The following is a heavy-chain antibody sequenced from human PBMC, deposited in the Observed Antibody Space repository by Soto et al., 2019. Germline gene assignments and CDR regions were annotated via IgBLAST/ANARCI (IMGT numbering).Heavy chain of an antibody. CDR1: GGSISSYY. CDR3: AREAGSNYYYFYALDV. V-gene: IGHV4-59*01. Sequence: QVQLQESGPGLVKPSETLSLTCTVSGGSISSYYWSCIRQPPGKGLEWIGYISYSGSTNYNPSLKSRVTISVDMSTNQFSLKLSSVTASDTAVYYCAREAGSNYYYFYALDVWGQGTTVTVSS. CDR2: ISYSGST. D-gene: IGHD4-4*01. J-gene: IGHJ6*02.